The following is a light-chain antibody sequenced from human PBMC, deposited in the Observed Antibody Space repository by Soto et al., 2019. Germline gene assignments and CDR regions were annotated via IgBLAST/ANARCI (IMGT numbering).Light chain of an antibody. Sequence: QSVLTQPPSVSGAPGQRVTISCTGSSSNIGAGYDVHWYQQLPGTAPKLLIYGNSNRHSGVPDRFSGSKSGTSASLAITGLQAEDEADYYCQSYDSSLSGSGVFGTGTKLTVL. CDR1: SSNIGAGYD. CDR2: GNS. V-gene: IGLV1-40*01. J-gene: IGLJ1*01. CDR3: QSYDSSLSGSGV.